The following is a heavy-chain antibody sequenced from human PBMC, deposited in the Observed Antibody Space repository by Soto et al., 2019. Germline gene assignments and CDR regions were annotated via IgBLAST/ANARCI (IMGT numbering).Heavy chain of an antibody. CDR1: GGSIISYY. V-gene: IGHV4-59*04. J-gene: IGHJ6*02. CDR3: AIHQLGPDSSSRAGLYGMDV. Sequence: SETLSLTCSVSGGSIISYYWRWIRQPTGKELEWIGYIYYSGSTYYNPSLKRRVTISVDTSKNQFSLKLSSVSAADTAVYYCAIHQLGPDSSSRAGLYGMDVRGQGTTVTVSS. CDR2: IYYSGST. D-gene: IGHD6-6*01.